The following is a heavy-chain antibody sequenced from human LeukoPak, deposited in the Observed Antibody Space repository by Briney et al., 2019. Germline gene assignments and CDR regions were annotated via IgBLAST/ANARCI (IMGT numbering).Heavy chain of an antibody. CDR3: ANGAYYYDSSGSLGANY. Sequence: GSLRLSCAASGFTFSSYSMNWVRQAPGKGLEWVSSISSSSSYIYYADSVKGRFTISRDNAKNSLYLQMNSLRAEDTAVYYCANGAYYYDSSGSLGANYWGQGTLVTVSS. CDR1: GFTFSSYS. J-gene: IGHJ4*02. V-gene: IGHV3-21*04. CDR2: ISSSSSYI. D-gene: IGHD3-22*01.